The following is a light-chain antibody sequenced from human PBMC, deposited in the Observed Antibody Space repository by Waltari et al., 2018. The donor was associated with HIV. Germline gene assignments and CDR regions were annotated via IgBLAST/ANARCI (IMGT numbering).Light chain of an antibody. CDR1: LSVSSY. CDR2: GAS. CDR3: QHRSNWPPGAT. Sequence: EIVLTHSPATLSLSPGERATLSCRASLSVSSYLAWYQQKLGQAPRLLIYGASNRATSIPARFSGSGSGTDFTLTISNLESEDVAVYYCQHRSNWPPGATFGGGTKVEIK. V-gene: IGKV3-11*01. J-gene: IGKJ4*01.